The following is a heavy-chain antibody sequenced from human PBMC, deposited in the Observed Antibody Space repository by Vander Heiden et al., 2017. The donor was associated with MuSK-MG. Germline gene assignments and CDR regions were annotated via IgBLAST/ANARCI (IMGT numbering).Heavy chain of an antibody. CDR3: ARRRDYDGDMDV. CDR2: AYYRSRWYY. Sequence: QIQLQQSGPGLVKPSQTLSLTCVISGDSPFNNTAAWNWIRQSPSGGLEWLGRAYYRSRWYYDYALSVESRLTINPDSSKNQFSLQLNFVTPEDTAVYYCARRRDYDGDMDVWGKGTTVTVSS. D-gene: IGHD3-22*01. V-gene: IGHV6-1*01. CDR1: GDSPFNNTAA. J-gene: IGHJ6*03.